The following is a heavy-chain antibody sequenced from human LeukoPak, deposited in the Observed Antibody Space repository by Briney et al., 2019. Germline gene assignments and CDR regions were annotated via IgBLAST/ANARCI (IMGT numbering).Heavy chain of an antibody. CDR3: AKDRQTITIFGVVNTPRANFDY. D-gene: IGHD3-3*01. V-gene: IGHV3-30*02. CDR2: IRYDGSNK. CDR1: GFSFSRYH. Sequence: GGSLILSCAAPGFSFSRYHIHWVPQAPGKGLEWVASIRYDGSNKNDADSEKGRFTITRDNFMSTEYLQMNSLRAEDTAVYYCAKDRQTITIFGVVNTPRANFDYWGQGTLVTVSS. J-gene: IGHJ4*02.